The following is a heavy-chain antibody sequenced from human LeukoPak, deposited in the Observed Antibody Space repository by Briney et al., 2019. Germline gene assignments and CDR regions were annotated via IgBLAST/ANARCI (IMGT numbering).Heavy chain of an antibody. J-gene: IGHJ4*02. V-gene: IGHV3-48*02. Sequence: GGSLRLSCAASGFTFSTYSMNWVRQAPGKGLEWVSYTSYTSNTIYYADSVKGRFTISRDNAKNSLYLQMNSLRDEDTAVYYCARDSEYSSTWFKDFFDYWGQGTLVTVSS. CDR3: ARDSEYSSTWFKDFFDY. D-gene: IGHD6-13*01. CDR1: GFTFSTYS. CDR2: TSYTSNTI.